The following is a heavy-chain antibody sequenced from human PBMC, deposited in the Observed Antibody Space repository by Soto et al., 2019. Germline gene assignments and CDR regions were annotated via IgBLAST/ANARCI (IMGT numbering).Heavy chain of an antibody. J-gene: IGHJ6*02. V-gene: IGHV1-18*01. Sequence: QVQLVQSGAEVKKPGASVKVSCKASGYTFTSYGISWVRQAPGQGLEWMGWISAYNGNSNYAQKLKGKVTMTTDTSTSTAYMELRRQRSDDTAVYYCASDSSGYDTYYYYYYGMDVWGQGTTVTVSS. CDR1: GYTFTSYG. D-gene: IGHD5-12*01. CDR2: ISAYNGNS. CDR3: ASDSSGYDTYYYYYYGMDV.